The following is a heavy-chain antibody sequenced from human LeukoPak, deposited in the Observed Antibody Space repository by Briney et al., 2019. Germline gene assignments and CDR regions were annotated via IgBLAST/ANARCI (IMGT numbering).Heavy chain of an antibody. CDR1: GFTFSNAW. CDR2: IKSKTDGGTT. J-gene: IGHJ4*02. D-gene: IGHD6-19*01. Sequence: GSLILSCAASGFTFSNAWMSWVRQAPGEGLEWVGRIKSKTDGGTTDYAAPVKGRFTISRDDSKNTLYLQMNSLKTEDTAVYYCTTWEQAVAGSIDYWGQGTLVTVSS. CDR3: TTWEQAVAGSIDY. V-gene: IGHV3-15*01.